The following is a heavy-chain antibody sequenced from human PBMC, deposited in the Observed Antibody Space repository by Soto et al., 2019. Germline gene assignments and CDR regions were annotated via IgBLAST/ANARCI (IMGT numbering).Heavy chain of an antibody. CDR2: IYYSGST. CDR3: ARIGFLGWPQGWFDY. D-gene: IGHD2-15*01. V-gene: IGHV4-59*01. Sequence: SETLSLTCTVSGGSISSYYWSWIRQPPGKGLEWIGYIYYSGSTNYNPSLKSRVTISVDTSKNQFSLKLSSVTAADTAVYYCARIGFLGWPQGWFDYWGQGTLVTVSS. J-gene: IGHJ4*02. CDR1: GGSISSYY.